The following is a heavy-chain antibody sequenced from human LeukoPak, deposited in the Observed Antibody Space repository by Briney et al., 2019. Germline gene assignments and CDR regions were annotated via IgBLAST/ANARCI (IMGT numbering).Heavy chain of an antibody. J-gene: IGHJ4*02. CDR1: GGSFSGYY. V-gene: IGHV4-34*01. CDR3: ARQLYYYDSSGYFFDY. D-gene: IGHD3-22*01. CDR2: IYYSGST. Sequence: PSETLSLTCAVYGGSFSGYYWSWIRQPPGKGLEWIGSIYYSGSTYYNPSLKSRVTISVDTSKNQFSLKLSSVTAADTAVYYCARQLYYYDSSGYFFDYWGQGTLVTVSS.